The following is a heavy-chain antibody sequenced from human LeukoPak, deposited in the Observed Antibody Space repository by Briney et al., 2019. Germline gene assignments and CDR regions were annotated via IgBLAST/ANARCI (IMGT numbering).Heavy chain of an antibody. D-gene: IGHD1-26*01. V-gene: IGHV1-69*04. CDR1: GYTLTELS. CDR3: AIVGATLRSWFDP. CDR2: IIPILGIA. Sequence: SVKVSCKVSGYTLTELSMHWVRQAPGQGLEWMGRIIPILGIANYAQKFQGRVTITADKSTSTAYMELSSLRSEDTAVYYCAIVGATLRSWFDPWGQGTLVTVSS. J-gene: IGHJ5*02.